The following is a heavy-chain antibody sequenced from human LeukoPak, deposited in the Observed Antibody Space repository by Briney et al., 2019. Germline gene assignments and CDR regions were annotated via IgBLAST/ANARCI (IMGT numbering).Heavy chain of an antibody. J-gene: IGHJ4*02. D-gene: IGHD3-22*01. CDR1: GGSISSGSYY. V-gene: IGHV4-61*02. CDR3: ARYGYYYDSSGYYQQYFDY. Sequence: SETLSLTCTVSGGSISSGSYYWSWIRQPAGKGLEWIGRIYTSGGTNYNPSLKSRVTISVDTSKNQFSLKLSSVTAADTAVYYCARYGYYYDSSGYYQQYFDYWGQGTLVTVSS. CDR2: IYTSGGT.